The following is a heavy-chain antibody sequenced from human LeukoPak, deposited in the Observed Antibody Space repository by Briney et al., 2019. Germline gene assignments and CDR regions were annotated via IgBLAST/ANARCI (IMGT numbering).Heavy chain of an antibody. Sequence: SGPTLVNPTQTLTLTCTFSGFSLSTSGMCVSWIRQPPGKALEWLARIDWDDDKYYSTSPKTRLTISKDTSKNQVVLTMTNMDPVDTATYYCARIHPLNAIAARPDWYMDVWGKGTTVTVSS. CDR2: IDWDDDK. J-gene: IGHJ6*03. CDR3: ARIHPLNAIAARPDWYMDV. D-gene: IGHD6-6*01. CDR1: GFSLSTSGMC. V-gene: IGHV2-70*11.